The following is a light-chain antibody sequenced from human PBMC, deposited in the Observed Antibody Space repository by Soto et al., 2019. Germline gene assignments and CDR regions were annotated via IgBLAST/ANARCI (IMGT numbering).Light chain of an antibody. Sequence: QSVLTQPASLSVSPGQSIAISCTGTSSDVGGYNYVSWYQQHPGKAPKLMIYAVSNRPSGVSNRFSGSKSGNTASLTISGLQAEDEADYYCSSYTSSSTYVFGTGTKVTVL. CDR1: SSDVGGYNY. V-gene: IGLV2-14*01. CDR2: AVS. CDR3: SSYTSSSTYV. J-gene: IGLJ1*01.